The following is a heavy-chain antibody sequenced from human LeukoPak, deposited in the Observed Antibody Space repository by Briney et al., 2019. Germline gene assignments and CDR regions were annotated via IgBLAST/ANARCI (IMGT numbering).Heavy chain of an antibody. CDR3: AGGHYYDSSGTKN. CDR2: INHSGST. J-gene: IGHJ4*02. V-gene: IGHV4-34*01. CDR1: GGSFSGYY. Sequence: SETLSLTCAVYGGSFSGYYWSWIRQPPGKGLEWIGEINHSGSTNYNPSLKSRVTISVDTPKNQFSLKLSSVTAADTAVYYCAGGHYYDSSGTKNWGQGTLVTVSS. D-gene: IGHD3-22*01.